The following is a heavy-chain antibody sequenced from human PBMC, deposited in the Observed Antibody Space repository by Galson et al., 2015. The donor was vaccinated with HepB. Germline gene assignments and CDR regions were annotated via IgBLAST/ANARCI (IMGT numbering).Heavy chain of an antibody. CDR3: ARNGIFGGYCKSCSCPYPDY. Sequence: QSGAEVKKPGESLKISCGTSGYKFSTYWVGWLRQMPGKGLEWVGIIYPGDSDTRYSPSFQGQVTISVDKYISTAYLQWSSLKASDTAMYYCARNGIFGGYCKSCSCPYPDYWGQGTLVTVSS. CDR2: IYPGDSDT. J-gene: IGHJ4*02. D-gene: IGHD2-15*01. CDR1: GYKFSTYW. V-gene: IGHV5-51*03.